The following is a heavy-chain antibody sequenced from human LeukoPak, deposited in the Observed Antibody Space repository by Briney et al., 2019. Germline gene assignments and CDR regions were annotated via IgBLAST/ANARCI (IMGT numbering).Heavy chain of an antibody. Sequence: PSETLSLTCAVYGGSFSGYYWSWIRQPPGKGLEWIGEINHSGSTNYNPSLKSRVTISVDTSKNQFSLKLSSVTAADTAVYYCARGGGLRYFDWLLSAWFDPWGQGTLVTVSS. CDR1: GGSFSGYY. J-gene: IGHJ5*02. CDR3: ARGGGLRYFDWLLSAWFDP. D-gene: IGHD3-9*01. CDR2: INHSGST. V-gene: IGHV4-34*01.